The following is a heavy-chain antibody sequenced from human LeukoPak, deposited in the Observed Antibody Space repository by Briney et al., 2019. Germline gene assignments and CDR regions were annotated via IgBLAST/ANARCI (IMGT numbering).Heavy chain of an antibody. CDR2: IYYSGST. J-gene: IGHJ5*02. D-gene: IGHD3-3*01. Sequence: SETLSLTCTVSGGSISSSSYYWGWIRQPPGKGLEWIGSIYYSGSTYYNPSLKSRVTISVDTSKNQFSLKLSSVTAADTAVYYCARDDYDFWSGSLYWFDPWGQGTLVTVSS. V-gene: IGHV4-39*07. CDR3: ARDDYDFWSGSLYWFDP. CDR1: GGSISSSSYY.